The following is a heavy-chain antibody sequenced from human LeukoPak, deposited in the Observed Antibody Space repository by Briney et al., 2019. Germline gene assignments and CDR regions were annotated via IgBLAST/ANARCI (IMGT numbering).Heavy chain of an antibody. CDR2: ISAYNGNT. CDR1: GYTFTSYG. V-gene: IGHV1-18*01. CDR3: TRGKGGIAARPARLVHNWFDP. D-gene: IGHD6-6*01. J-gene: IGHJ5*02. Sequence: ASVKVSCKASGYTFTSYGISWVRQAPGQGLEWMGWISAYNGNTNYAQKLQGRVTMTTDTSTSTAYMELRSLRSDDTAVYYCTRGKGGIAARPARLVHNWFDPWGQGTLVTVSS.